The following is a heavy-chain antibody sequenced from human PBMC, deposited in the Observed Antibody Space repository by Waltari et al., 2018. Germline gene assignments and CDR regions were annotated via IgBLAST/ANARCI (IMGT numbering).Heavy chain of an antibody. J-gene: IGHJ3*02. D-gene: IGHD7-27*01. CDR1: GGSFSGYY. CDR2: INHSGST. Sequence: QVQLQQWGAGLLKPSETLSLTCAVYGGSFSGYYWSWIRQPPGKGLEWIGEINHSGSTNYNPSLKSRVTISVDTSKNQFSLKLSSVTAADTAVYYCARGKLGKAGTPRDDAFDIWGQGTMVTVSS. V-gene: IGHV4-34*01. CDR3: ARGKLGKAGTPRDDAFDI.